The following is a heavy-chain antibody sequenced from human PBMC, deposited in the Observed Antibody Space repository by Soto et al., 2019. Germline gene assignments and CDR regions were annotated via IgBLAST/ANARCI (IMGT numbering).Heavy chain of an antibody. CDR1: GFTFSSCT. J-gene: IGHJ6*02. Sequence: EVHLVESGGGLVKPGGSLRLSCAVSGFTFSSCTMNWVRQAPGKGLEWVSSISPSTSHIYYADSVKGRFTISRDNAKNSLFLQMNSLRAEDTAVYYCSGCSGGACHQNYAMDVWGQGTTVPVSS. CDR3: SGCSGGACHQNYAMDV. V-gene: IGHV3-21*01. D-gene: IGHD2-15*01. CDR2: ISPSTSHI.